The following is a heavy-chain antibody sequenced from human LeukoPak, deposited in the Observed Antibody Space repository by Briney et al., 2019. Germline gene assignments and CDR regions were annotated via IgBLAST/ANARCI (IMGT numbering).Heavy chain of an antibody. CDR1: GYTFTSYY. Sequence: GASVKVSCKASGYTFTSYYMHWVRQAPGQGLEWMGIINPSGGSTSYAQKFQGRVTMTRDTSTSTVYMELSSLRSEDTAVYYCARGYCSGGSCSSYWFDPWGQGTLVTVSS. V-gene: IGHV1-46*01. CDR3: ARGYCSGGSCSSYWFDP. J-gene: IGHJ5*02. D-gene: IGHD2-15*01. CDR2: INPSGGST.